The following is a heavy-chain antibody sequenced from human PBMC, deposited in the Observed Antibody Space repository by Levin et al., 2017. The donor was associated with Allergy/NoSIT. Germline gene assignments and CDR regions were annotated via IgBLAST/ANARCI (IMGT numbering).Heavy chain of an antibody. CDR2: IYHSGST. V-gene: IGHV4-30-2*01. Sequence: SQTLSLTCAVSGASLRSSGYSWSWIRQPPGKGLEWIGYIYHSGSTYYNPSLRSRVTISLDRSKNQFSLKLSSVTAADTAVYYCARGNLNDRGDWFDRWGQGTLVTVSS. D-gene: IGHD1-20*01. CDR1: GASLRSSGYS. J-gene: IGHJ5*02. CDR3: ARGNLNDRGDWFDR.